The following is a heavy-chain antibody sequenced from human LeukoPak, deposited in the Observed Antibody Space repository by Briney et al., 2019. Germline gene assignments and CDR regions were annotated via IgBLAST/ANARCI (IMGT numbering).Heavy chain of an antibody. D-gene: IGHD3-22*01. CDR3: AKDTRRYYYDSSGCAFDI. Sequence: GGSLRLSCAASGLTFDDYAMHWVRQAPGKGLEWVSGISWNSGSIGYADSVKGRFTISRDNAKNSLYLQMNSLRAEDMALYYCAKDTRRYYYDSSGCAFDIWGQGTMVTVSS. CDR2: ISWNSGSI. J-gene: IGHJ3*02. V-gene: IGHV3-9*03. CDR1: GLTFDDYA.